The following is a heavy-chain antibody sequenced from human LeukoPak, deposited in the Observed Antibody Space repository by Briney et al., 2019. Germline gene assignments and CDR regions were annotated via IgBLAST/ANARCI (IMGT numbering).Heavy chain of an antibody. D-gene: IGHD5-24*01. V-gene: IGHV3-23*01. CDR3: AKGVWGDGYNFDY. CDR2: ISGSGGST. J-gene: IGHJ4*02. CDR1: GFTFSSYA. Sequence: GGSLRLSCAASGFTFSSYAMSWVRQAPGKGLEWVSAISGSGGSTYYADSVKGRFTISRDNSKNTPYLQMNSLRAEDTAVYYCAKGVWGDGYNFDYWGQGTLVTVSS.